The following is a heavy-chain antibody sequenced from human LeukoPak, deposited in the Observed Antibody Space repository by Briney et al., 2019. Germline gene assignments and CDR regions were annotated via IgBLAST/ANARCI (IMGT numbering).Heavy chain of an antibody. D-gene: IGHD6-13*01. CDR1: GGSISSYY. V-gene: IGHV4-59*01. Sequence: SETLSLTCTVSGGSISSYYWSWIRQPPGKRLEWIGYIYYSGSTNYNPSLKSRVTISVDTSKNQFSLKLSSVTAADTAVYYCARTAGSRGGYNWFDPWGQGTLVTVSS. CDR3: ARTAGSRGGYNWFDP. CDR2: IYYSGST. J-gene: IGHJ5*02.